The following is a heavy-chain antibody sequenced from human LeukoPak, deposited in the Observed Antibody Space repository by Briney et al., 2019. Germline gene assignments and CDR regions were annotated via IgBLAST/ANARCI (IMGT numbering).Heavy chain of an antibody. V-gene: IGHV3-48*04. CDR1: GFTVSSNY. CDR2: ISSSSSTI. CDR3: ASSGSYEKGGTDY. D-gene: IGHD1-26*01. J-gene: IGHJ4*02. Sequence: GGSLRLSCAASGFTVSSNYMTWVRQAPGKGLEWVSYISSSSSTIYYADSVKGRFTISRDNAKNSLYLQMNSLRAEDTAVYYCASSGSYEKGGTDYWGQGTLVTVSS.